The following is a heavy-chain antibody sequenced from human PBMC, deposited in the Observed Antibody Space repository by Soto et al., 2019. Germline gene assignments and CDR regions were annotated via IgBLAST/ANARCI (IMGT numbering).Heavy chain of an antibody. V-gene: IGHV3-7*05. CDR1: GFTFSGYW. Sequence: EVQLVESGGGLVQPGGSLRLSCAASGFTFSGYWMSWVRQAPGKGLEWVANIKQDGSELFYVDYVKARFTISRDNAKNSLYLQMNSLRAEETAVYYCAREAVWGQGTTVTVSS. J-gene: IGHJ6*02. CDR2: IKQDGSEL. CDR3: AREAV.